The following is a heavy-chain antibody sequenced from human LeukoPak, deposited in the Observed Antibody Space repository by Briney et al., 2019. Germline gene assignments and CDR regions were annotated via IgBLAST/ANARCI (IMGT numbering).Heavy chain of an antibody. V-gene: IGHV3-21*01. Sequence: GGSLRLSCAASGFTFSSYSMNWVRQAPGKGLEWVSSISSSSSYIYYADSVKGRFTISRDNAKNSLYLQMNSLRAEDKAVYYCARDKTDRGRFDPWGEGTLVTVSS. D-gene: IGHD3-22*01. J-gene: IGHJ5*02. CDR2: ISSSSSYI. CDR3: ARDKTDRGRFDP. CDR1: GFTFSSYS.